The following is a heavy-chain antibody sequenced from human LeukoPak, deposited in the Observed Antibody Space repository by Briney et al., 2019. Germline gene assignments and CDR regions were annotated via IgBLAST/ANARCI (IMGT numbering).Heavy chain of an antibody. CDR2: ISGRSDST. CDR3: AKVVRGLMSYFDY. V-gene: IGHV3-23*01. D-gene: IGHD3-10*01. CDR1: GFTFSSFA. Sequence: PGGSLRLSCAASGFTFSSFAMSWVRQTPGKGLEWVSVISGRSDSTYYVDSVKGRFTIFRDNSKSTLYLQMNSLRAEDTAVYYCAKVVRGLMSYFDYWGQESLVTVFS. J-gene: IGHJ4*02.